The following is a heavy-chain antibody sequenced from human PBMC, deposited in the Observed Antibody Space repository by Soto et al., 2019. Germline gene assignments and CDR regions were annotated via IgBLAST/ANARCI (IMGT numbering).Heavy chain of an antibody. Sequence: ASVKVSCKASGYSFTTHGITWVRQAPGQGLEWMGLITTYSGHTSYSPSLQGRVSMTRDTATSTAYMELKSLRADDTAVYYCARVLSIRYYPPHWFDPLGQGTLVTVS. CDR1: GYSFTTHG. CDR3: ARVLSIRYYPPHWFDP. J-gene: IGHJ5*02. CDR2: ITTYSGHT. V-gene: IGHV1-18*01. D-gene: IGHD3-10*01.